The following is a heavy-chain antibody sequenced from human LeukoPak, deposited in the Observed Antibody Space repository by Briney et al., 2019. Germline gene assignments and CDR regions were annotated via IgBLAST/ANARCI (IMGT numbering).Heavy chain of an antibody. D-gene: IGHD6-19*01. CDR3: ARDNDSGGWNLSDAFDI. CDR2: IYTSGST. J-gene: IGHJ3*02. CDR1: GGSISSYY. Sequence: PSETLSLTCTVSGGSISSYYWSWIRQPAGKGLEWIGRIYTSGSTNYNPSLKSRVTMSVDTSKNQFSLKLSSVTAADTAVYYCARDNDSGGWNLSDAFDIWGQGTMVTVSS. V-gene: IGHV4-4*07.